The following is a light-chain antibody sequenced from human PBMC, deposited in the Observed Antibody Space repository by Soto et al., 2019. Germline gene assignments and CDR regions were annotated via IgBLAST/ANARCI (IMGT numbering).Light chain of an antibody. CDR1: QTVDSRY. J-gene: IGKJ2*01. Sequence: EIVLTQSPGTLSLSPGERATLSCRASQTVDSRYLAWYQQKPGQAPGVLIYGSDIRAAGVPDRFSGSGSGTDFTLTISRLEPEDFAVYFCQQYGRSPPFTFGQGTKVDIK. CDR3: QQYGRSPPFT. V-gene: IGKV3-20*01. CDR2: GSD.